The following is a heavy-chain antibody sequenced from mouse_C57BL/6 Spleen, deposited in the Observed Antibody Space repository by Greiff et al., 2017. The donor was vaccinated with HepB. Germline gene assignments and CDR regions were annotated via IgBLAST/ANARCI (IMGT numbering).Heavy chain of an antibody. CDR2: INYDGSST. CDR1: GFTFSDYY. D-gene: IGHD1-1*02. Sequence: EVKLVESEGGLVQPGSSMKLSCTASGFTFSDYYMAWVRQVPEKGLEWVANINYDGSSTYYLDSLKSRFIISRDNAKNILYLQMSSLKSEYTATYYCARGYGYFDYWGQGTTLTVSS. V-gene: IGHV5-16*01. CDR3: ARGYGYFDY. J-gene: IGHJ2*01.